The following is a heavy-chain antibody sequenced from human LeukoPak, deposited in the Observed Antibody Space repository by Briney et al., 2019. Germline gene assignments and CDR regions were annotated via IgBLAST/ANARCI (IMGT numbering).Heavy chain of an antibody. CDR1: GYTFTGYY. V-gene: IGHV1-8*02. D-gene: IGHD4-17*01. Sequence: ASVKVSCKASGYTFTGYYMHWVRQAPGQGLEWMGWMNPNSGNTGYAQKFQGRVTMTRDTSISTAYMELSSLRSEDTAVYYCTTGTTVPDWYFDLWGRGTLVTVSS. CDR3: TTGTTVPDWYFDL. CDR2: MNPNSGNT. J-gene: IGHJ2*01.